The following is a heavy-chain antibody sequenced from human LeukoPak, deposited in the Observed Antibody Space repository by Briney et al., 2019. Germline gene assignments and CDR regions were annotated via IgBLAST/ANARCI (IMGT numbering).Heavy chain of an antibody. CDR3: TTVPIYYFGSGKYNYSFDN. V-gene: IGHV3-15*01. D-gene: IGHD3-10*01. J-gene: IGHJ3*02. CDR1: GFTFSSYA. Sequence: GGSLRLSCAASGFTFSSYAMSWVRQAPGKGLEWVGRIKSKTDGGTTDYAAPVKGRFTISRDDSKNTLYLQMNSLKTEDTAVYYCTTVPIYYFGSGKYNYSFDNLGQGTMVTVSS. CDR2: IKSKTDGGTT.